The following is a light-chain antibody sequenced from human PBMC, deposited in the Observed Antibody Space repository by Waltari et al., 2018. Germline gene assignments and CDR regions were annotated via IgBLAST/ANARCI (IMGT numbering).Light chain of an antibody. CDR2: GAS. V-gene: IGKV3-15*01. CDR1: LSVSRN. CDR3: QQYYNWPPWT. J-gene: IGKJ1*01. Sequence: EVEMTQFPATLSVSPGERDTLSCRASLSVSRNLAWYQQKPGQAPRLLIYGASTRATGIPARFSGSGSGTDFSLTISSLQSEDFAVYYCQQYYNWPPWTFGQGTKVEIK.